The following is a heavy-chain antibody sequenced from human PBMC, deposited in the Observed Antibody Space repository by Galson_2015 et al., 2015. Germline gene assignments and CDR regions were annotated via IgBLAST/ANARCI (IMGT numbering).Heavy chain of an antibody. Sequence: ETLSLTCAVSGGSISSSNWWSWVRQPQGQGLEWLGEIYHSGSNNYNPSLKSRVTISVDKSKNQFSLKLSSVTAADTAVYYCARSTDIVVVPAASSAFEIWGQGTMVTVSS. CDR1: GGSISSSNW. J-gene: IGHJ3*02. CDR3: ARSTDIVVVPAASSAFEI. V-gene: IGHV4-4*02. D-gene: IGHD2-2*01. CDR2: IYHSGSN.